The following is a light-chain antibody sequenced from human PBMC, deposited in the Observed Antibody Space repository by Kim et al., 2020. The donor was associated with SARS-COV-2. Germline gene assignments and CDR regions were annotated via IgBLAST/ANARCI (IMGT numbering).Light chain of an antibody. CDR1: QGIGSY. V-gene: IGKV1-16*02. CDR3: QQYHSFPLT. CDR2: DVS. J-gene: IGKJ4*01. Sequence: IQLTQSPSSLSASVGDRVTITCRASQGIGSYLAWFQQKPRKAPKSLIYDVSGLQSGVPSKFGGSGFGTDFTLTISSLQPEDFATYYCQQYHSFPLTFGRGTKVDIK.